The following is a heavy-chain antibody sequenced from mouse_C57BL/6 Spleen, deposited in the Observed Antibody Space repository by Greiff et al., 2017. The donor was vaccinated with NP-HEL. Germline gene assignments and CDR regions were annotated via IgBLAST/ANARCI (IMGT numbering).Heavy chain of an antibody. CDR2: IYPGSGNT. J-gene: IGHJ2*01. Sequence: QVQLQQSGPELVKPGASVKLSCKASGYSFTSYYIHWVKQRPGQGLEWIGWIYPGSGNTKYNEKFKGKATLTADTSSSTAYMQLSSLTSEESAVYYCASSGNCGSSYFDYWGQGTTLTVSS. CDR1: GYSFTSYY. D-gene: IGHD1-1*01. V-gene: IGHV1-66*01. CDR3: ASSGNCGSSYFDY.